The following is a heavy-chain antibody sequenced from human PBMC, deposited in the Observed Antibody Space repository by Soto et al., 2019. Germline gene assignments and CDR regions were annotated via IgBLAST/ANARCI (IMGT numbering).Heavy chain of an antibody. V-gene: IGHV1-58*01. CDR2: IVGGSGTT. D-gene: IGHD1-26*01. Sequence: ASLKISCKACGFTFSTSAVQWVRRARGQRPEWRGWIVGGSGTTNYAQNSQERVIITRDMSTSTVYMELSSLRTDDTAVYCCAARRSGLYAMDVWGQGTTVTVSS. CDR1: GFTFSTSA. J-gene: IGHJ6*02. CDR3: AARRSGLYAMDV.